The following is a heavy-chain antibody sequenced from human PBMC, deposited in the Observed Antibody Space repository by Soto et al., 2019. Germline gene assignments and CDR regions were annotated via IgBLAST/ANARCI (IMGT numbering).Heavy chain of an antibody. CDR1: GFTFSDYG. V-gene: IGHV3-20*04. J-gene: IGHJ6*02. Sequence: EVQLVESGGGVVRPGGSLRLSCAASGFTFSDYGMSWVRQAPGKGLEWVVGIKWNGGGTGYADSVKGRFTISRDKAKNPLYMQMDSLRAESRGLCCCARTVDPAASGGMDVWGQGTTVTVPS. D-gene: IGHD3-3*01. CDR3: ARTVDPAASGGMDV. CDR2: IKWNGGGT.